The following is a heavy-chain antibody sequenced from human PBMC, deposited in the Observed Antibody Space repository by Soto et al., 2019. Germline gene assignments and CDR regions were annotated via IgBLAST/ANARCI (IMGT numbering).Heavy chain of an antibody. V-gene: IGHV1-69*13. CDR1: GGTFISYA. D-gene: IGHD2-15*01. Sequence: SVKVSCKASGGTFISYAISWVRQAPGQGLEWMGGIIPIFGTSNYAQKFQGRVTITADESTSTAYMELSSLRSEDTAVYYCARGTKGRWSKFDYWGQGTLVTVSS. J-gene: IGHJ4*02. CDR2: IIPIFGTS. CDR3: ARGTKGRWSKFDY.